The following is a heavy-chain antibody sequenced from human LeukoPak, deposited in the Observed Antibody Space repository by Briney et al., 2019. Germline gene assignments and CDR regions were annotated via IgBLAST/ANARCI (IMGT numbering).Heavy chain of an antibody. D-gene: IGHD6-6*01. V-gene: IGHV1-18*01. CDR2: INAYNGNT. CDR3: ARAGRSGWRSSSLDP. CDR1: GYTFTSYG. Sequence: GASVKVSCKASGYTFTSYGIRWVRQAPGQGLEWMGWINAYNGNTNYAQKLQGRVTMTTDTYTSTAYMELRSLRSDDTAVYYCARAGRSGWRSSSLDPWGQGTLVTVSS. J-gene: IGHJ5*02.